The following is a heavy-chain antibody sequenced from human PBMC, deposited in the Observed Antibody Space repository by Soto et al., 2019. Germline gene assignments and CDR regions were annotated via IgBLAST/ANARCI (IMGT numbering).Heavy chain of an antibody. V-gene: IGHV3-33*01. J-gene: IGHJ3*02. CDR2: IWYDGSNK. CDR1: GFSFSSYG. Sequence: QVQLVESGGGVVQPGRPLRLSCAASGFSFSSYGMHWVRQPPGKGLEWVAVIWYDGSNKYYADSVKGRFTISRDNSKNTVYLQMNSLRAEDTAVYYCARRPRGDAFDIWGQGTMVTVSS. CDR3: ARRPRGDAFDI. D-gene: IGHD3-10*01.